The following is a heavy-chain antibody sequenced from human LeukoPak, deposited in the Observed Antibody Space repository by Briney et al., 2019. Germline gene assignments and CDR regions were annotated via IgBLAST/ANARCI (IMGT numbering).Heavy chain of an antibody. J-gene: IGHJ4*02. V-gene: IGHV1-69*13. Sequence: SVKVSCKASGGTFSSYAISWVRQAPGQGLEWMGGIIPIFGTANYAQKFQGRVTITADESTSTAYMELSSLRSEDTAVYYCARDICRRCGGDFDYWGQGTLVTVSS. CDR1: GGTFSSYA. CDR2: IIPIFGTA. CDR3: ARDICRRCGGDFDY. D-gene: IGHD2-21*01.